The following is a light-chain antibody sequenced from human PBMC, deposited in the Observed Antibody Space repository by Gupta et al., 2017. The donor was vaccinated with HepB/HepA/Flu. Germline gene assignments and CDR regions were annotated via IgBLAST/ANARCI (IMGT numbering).Light chain of an antibody. Sequence: DIVMTQSPFSLAVSPGEPSSISCRSSQSVLHSNGYNYLDWYLQKPGQSTQLMIYLGSNRASRVPDRLSGSGSGTDFALKISRVEVEDVEVYYCMQSHQTPPRKTFGQGTKLEIK. CDR2: LGS. CDR3: MQSHQTPPRKT. J-gene: IGKJ2*01. CDR1: QSVLHSNGYNY. V-gene: IGKV2-28*01.